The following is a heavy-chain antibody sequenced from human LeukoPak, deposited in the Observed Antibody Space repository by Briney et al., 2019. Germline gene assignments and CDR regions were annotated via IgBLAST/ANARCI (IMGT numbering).Heavy chain of an antibody. CDR2: ISYDGSNK. Sequence: GGSLRPSCAASGFTFSSYGMHWVRQAPGKGLEWVAVISYDGSNKYYADSVKGRFTISRDNSKNTLYLQMNSLRAEDTAVYYCAITTVTSDYYYYGMDVWGQGTTVTVSS. CDR1: GFTFSSYG. CDR3: AITTVTSDYYYYGMDV. D-gene: IGHD4-17*01. J-gene: IGHJ6*02. V-gene: IGHV3-30*03.